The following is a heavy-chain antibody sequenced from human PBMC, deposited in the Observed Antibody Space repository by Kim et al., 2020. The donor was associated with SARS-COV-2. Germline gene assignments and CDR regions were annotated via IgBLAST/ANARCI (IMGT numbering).Heavy chain of an antibody. CDR3: AGGSSSWYPSFGMDV. V-gene: IGHV6-1*01. Sequence: VSVKSRITIHPDTSKNRFSLQLNSVTPEDTAVYYCAGGSSSWYPSFGMDVWGQGTTVTVSS. D-gene: IGHD6-13*01. J-gene: IGHJ6*02.